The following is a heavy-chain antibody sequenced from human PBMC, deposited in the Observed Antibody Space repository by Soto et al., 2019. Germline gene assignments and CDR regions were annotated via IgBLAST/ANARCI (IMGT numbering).Heavy chain of an antibody. CDR3: ARDRIKRYSSSWYLAY. CDR2: VNPSGGST. Sequence: ASLKVSCKAAGYTFTSYYMHWVRQAPGQGLEWMGIVNPSGGSTSYAQKFQGRVTMTRDTSTSTVYMELSSLRSEDTAVYYCARDRIKRYSSSWYLAYWGQGTLVTVSS. CDR1: GYTFTSYY. V-gene: IGHV1-46*01. D-gene: IGHD6-13*01. J-gene: IGHJ4*02.